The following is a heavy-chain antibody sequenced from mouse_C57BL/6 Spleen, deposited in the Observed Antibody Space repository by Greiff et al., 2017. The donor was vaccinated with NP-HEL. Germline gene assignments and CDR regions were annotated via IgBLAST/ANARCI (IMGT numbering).Heavy chain of an antibody. CDR1: GFTFSDYY. V-gene: IGHV5-16*01. Sequence: EVKLMESEGGLVQPGSSMKLSCTASGFTFSDYYMAWVRQVPEKGLEWVANINYDGSSTYYLDSLKSRFIISRDNAKNILYLQMSSLKSEDTATYYCARAPYYGSSYAMDYWGQGTSVTVSS. D-gene: IGHD1-1*01. CDR2: INYDGSST. CDR3: ARAPYYGSSYAMDY. J-gene: IGHJ4*01.